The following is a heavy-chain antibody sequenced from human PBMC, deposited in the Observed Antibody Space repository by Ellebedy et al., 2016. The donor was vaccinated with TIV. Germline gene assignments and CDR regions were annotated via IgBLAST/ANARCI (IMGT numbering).Heavy chain of an antibody. CDR1: GYTLTELS. J-gene: IGHJ3*02. CDR2: FDPEDGET. D-gene: IGHD3-3*01. V-gene: IGHV1-24*01. Sequence: AASVKVSCKVSGYTLTELSMHWVRQAPGKGLEWMGGFDPEDGETIYAQKFQGRVTMTEDTSTDTAYMELSSLRSEDTAVYYCATVPVGGVFGVVIIRGRDDAFDIWGQGTMVTVSS. CDR3: ATVPVGGVFGVVIIRGRDDAFDI.